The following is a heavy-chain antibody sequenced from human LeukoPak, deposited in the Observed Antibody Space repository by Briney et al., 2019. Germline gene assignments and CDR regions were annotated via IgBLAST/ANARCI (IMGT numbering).Heavy chain of an antibody. CDR1: GFTFDDYA. Sequence: GGSLRLSCAASGFTFDDYAMYWVRQAPGKGLEWVSLISGDGGGTYYADSVKGRFTISRDNSKNSLYLQMNSLRTEDTALYYCAKADMGATLYSVMDVWGQGTTVTVSS. CDR3: AKADMGATLYSVMDV. V-gene: IGHV3-43*02. J-gene: IGHJ6*02. CDR2: ISGDGGGT. D-gene: IGHD1-26*01.